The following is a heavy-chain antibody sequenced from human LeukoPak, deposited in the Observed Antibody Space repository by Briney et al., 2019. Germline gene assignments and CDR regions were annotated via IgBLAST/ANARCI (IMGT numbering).Heavy chain of an antibody. CDR2: ISSSGSTK. V-gene: IGHV3-11*01. D-gene: IGHD4-23*01. CDR3: ARERYGGNGDLDY. CDR1: GFTFSDYY. Sequence: PGGSLRLSCAASGFTFSDYYMSWIRQAPGKGLEWISYISSSGSTKYYADSVKGRFTISRDNAKNSLYLQMNSLRAEDTAVYYCARERYGGNGDLDYWGQGTLVTVSS. J-gene: IGHJ4*02.